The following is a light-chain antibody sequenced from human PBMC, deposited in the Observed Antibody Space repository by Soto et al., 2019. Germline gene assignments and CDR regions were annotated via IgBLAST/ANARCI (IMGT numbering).Light chain of an antibody. CDR1: SSDVGSYNL. Sequence: QSALTQPASVSGSPGQSITISCTGTSSDVGSYNLVSWYQQHPGKAPKVMIYEGTKRPSGISNRFSGSKSDNTASLTISGLQAEDEADYYCCSYATSSTYVFGTGTKVTVL. CDR2: EGT. CDR3: CSYATSSTYV. J-gene: IGLJ1*01. V-gene: IGLV2-23*01.